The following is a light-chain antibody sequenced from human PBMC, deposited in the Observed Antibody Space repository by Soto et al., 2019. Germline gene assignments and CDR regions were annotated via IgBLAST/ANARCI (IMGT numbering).Light chain of an antibody. CDR2: GAS. Sequence: EIVLTQSPGTLSLFPGERATLSCRASQSISSNYLAWYQQKPGQAPRLLIHGASNRATGIPDRFSGAGSGTDFTLTISRLEPEDFAVYYCPQYGSAPAWTFGQGTKVEIK. J-gene: IGKJ1*01. CDR3: PQYGSAPAWT. CDR1: QSISSNY. V-gene: IGKV3-20*01.